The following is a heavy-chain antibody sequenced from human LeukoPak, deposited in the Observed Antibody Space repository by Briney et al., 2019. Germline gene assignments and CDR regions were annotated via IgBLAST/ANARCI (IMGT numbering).Heavy chain of an antibody. D-gene: IGHD3-10*01. CDR2: IYYSGST. Sequence: PSETLSLTCTVSGGSISSYYWSWIRQPPGKGLEWIGYIYYSGSTYYNPSLKSRVTISVDTSKNQFSLKLSSVTAADTAVYYCARSYYGSGSCDYWGQGTLVTVSS. V-gene: IGHV4-59*12. CDR1: GGSISSYY. J-gene: IGHJ4*02. CDR3: ARSYYGSGSCDY.